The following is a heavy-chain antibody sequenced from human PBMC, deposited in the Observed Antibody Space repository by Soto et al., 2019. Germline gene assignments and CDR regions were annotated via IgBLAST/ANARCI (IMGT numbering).Heavy chain of an antibody. V-gene: IGHV3-13*01. CDR3: ARGSIEYSSSGNFLDY. J-gene: IGHJ4*02. CDR2: IGTAGDT. D-gene: IGHD6-6*01. Sequence: GGSLRLSCAASGFTFSSYDMHWVRQATGKGLEWVSAIGTAGDTYYPGSVKGRFTISRENAKNSLYLQMNSLRAEDTAVYYCARGSIEYSSSGNFLDYWGQGTLVTVSS. CDR1: GFTFSSYD.